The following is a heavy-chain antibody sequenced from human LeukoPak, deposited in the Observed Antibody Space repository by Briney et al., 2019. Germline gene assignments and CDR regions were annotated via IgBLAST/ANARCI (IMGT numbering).Heavy chain of an antibody. V-gene: IGHV3-9*01. D-gene: IGHD4-17*01. CDR2: ISWNSGSI. J-gene: IGHJ4*02. Sequence: PGGSLRLSCAASGFTVSSNYMSWVRQAPGKGLEWVSGISWNSGSIGYADSVKGRFTISRDNAKNSLYLQMNSLRAEDTALYYCAKALAYYGDYSYFDYWGQGTLVTVSS. CDR1: GFTVSSNY. CDR3: AKALAYYGDYSYFDY.